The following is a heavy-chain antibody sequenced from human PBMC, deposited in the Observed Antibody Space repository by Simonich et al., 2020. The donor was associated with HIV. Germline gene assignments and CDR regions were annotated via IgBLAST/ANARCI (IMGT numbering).Heavy chain of an antibody. J-gene: IGHJ4*02. V-gene: IGHV4-34*04. CDR1: GGSFSGYY. Sequence: QVQLQQWGAGLLKPSETLSLTCAVYGGSFSGYYWSWFRQPPGKGLEWIGEINHSGITNNKSSLNSRATISVDKSKNQFSLKLSSVTAADTAIYYCARRDRELILYFDYWGQGNLVTVSS. CDR3: ARRDRELILYFDY. D-gene: IGHD3-3*01. CDR2: INHSGIT.